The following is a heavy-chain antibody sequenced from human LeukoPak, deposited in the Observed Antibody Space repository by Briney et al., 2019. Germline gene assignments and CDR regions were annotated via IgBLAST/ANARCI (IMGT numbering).Heavy chain of an antibody. D-gene: IGHD4-23*01. Sequence: GEALKICWKGSGYSFTSYWIGWGRQMPGKGLGVGGIIYPGESDTRYSPSFQGQVTVSDDQSIRPAYLQWSRLKASDTAMYYCARHHGGNSRPFDIWGEGTMVTVSS. V-gene: IGHV5-51*01. CDR1: GYSFTSYW. CDR3: ARHHGGNSRPFDI. J-gene: IGHJ3*02. CDR2: IYPGESDT.